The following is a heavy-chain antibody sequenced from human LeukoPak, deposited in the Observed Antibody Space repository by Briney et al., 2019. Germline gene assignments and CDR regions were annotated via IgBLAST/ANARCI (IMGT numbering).Heavy chain of an antibody. V-gene: IGHV3-30*04. D-gene: IGHD3-9*01. CDR1: GFTFSSYA. CDR3: ARGSVPDILTGYYTY. J-gene: IGHJ4*02. CDR2: ISYDGSNK. Sequence: GGSLRLSCAASGFTFSSYAMHWFRQAPGKGLEWVAVISYDGSNKYYADSVKGRFTISRDNSKNTLYLQMNSLRAEDTAVYYCARGSVPDILTGYYTYWGQGTLVTVSS.